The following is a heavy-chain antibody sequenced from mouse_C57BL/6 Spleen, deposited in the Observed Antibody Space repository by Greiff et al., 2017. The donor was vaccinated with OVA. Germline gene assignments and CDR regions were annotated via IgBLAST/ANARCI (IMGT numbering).Heavy chain of an antibody. CDR1: GYTFTDYN. CDR2: VGSDDGGS. CDR3: ARRDAWGWYFDY. D-gene: IGHD1-1*02. Sequence: VQLQQSGPELVKPGASVKIPCKASGYTFTDYNMEWGEESGGRRLEWIGEVGSDDGGSIVHQKIKGKATLTVDKSSSTAYMELRSLTSEDTAVYYCARRDAWGWYFDYWGQGTTLTVSS. V-gene: IGHV1-18*01. J-gene: IGHJ2*01.